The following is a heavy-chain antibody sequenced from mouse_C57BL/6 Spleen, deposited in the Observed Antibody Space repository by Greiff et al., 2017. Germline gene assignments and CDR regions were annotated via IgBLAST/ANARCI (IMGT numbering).Heavy chain of an antibody. CDR2: IHPNSGST. CDR3: ARGPMTTVVAPNAMDD. J-gene: IGHJ4*01. V-gene: IGHV1-64*01. CDR1: GYTFTSSW. Sequence: QVQLQQPGAELVKPGASVKLSCKASGYTFTSSWMHWVKQRPGQGLEWIGMIHPNSGSTNYNEKFKSKATLTVDTSSSTAYMQLSSLTSEDSAVYYCARGPMTTVVAPNAMDDWGQGTSVTVSS. D-gene: IGHD1-1*01.